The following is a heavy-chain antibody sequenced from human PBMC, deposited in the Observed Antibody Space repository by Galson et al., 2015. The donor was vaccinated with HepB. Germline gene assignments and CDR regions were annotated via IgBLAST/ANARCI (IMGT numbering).Heavy chain of an antibody. CDR1: GFTFSSYG. V-gene: IGHV3-33*01. J-gene: IGHJ4*02. CDR2: IWYDGSNK. Sequence: SLRLSCAASGFTFSSYGMHWVRQAPGKGLEWVAVIWYDGSNKYYADSVKGRFTISRDNSKNTLYLQMNSLRAEDTAVYYCARDDGGWLQFFGYWGQGTLVTVSS. CDR3: ARDDGGWLQFFGY. D-gene: IGHD5-24*01.